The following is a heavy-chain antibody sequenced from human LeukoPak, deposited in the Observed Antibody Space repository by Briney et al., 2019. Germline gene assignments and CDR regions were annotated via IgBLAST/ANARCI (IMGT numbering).Heavy chain of an antibody. CDR3: ARPLSPYDYASDPFDY. V-gene: IGHV3-30-3*01. J-gene: IGHJ4*02. CDR1: GFTFSSYA. Sequence: PGGSLRLSCAASGFTFSSYAMHWVRQAPGKGLEWVAGISYDGSNKYYADSVKGRFTISRDNSKNTLYLQMNSLRAEDTAVYYCARPLSPYDYASDPFDYWGQGTLVTVSS. D-gene: IGHD3-16*01. CDR2: ISYDGSNK.